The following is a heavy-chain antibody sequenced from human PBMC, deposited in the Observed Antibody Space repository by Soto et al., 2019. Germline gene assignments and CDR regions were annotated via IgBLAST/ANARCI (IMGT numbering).Heavy chain of an antibody. CDR1: GYTFPRYY. CDR3: ARDSSLAAAGTGYYYGMDV. D-gene: IGHD6-13*01. J-gene: IGHJ6*02. Sequence: ASVKVSGKASGYTFPRYYMHWVLQAPVQGLELIGLITLSVGSTTSAQNFHGRVTMTRDTSTSTVYMELSGLTSEDTAVYYCARDSSLAAAGTGYYYGMDVWGQGTTVTVSS. CDR2: ITLSVGST. V-gene: IGHV1-46*01.